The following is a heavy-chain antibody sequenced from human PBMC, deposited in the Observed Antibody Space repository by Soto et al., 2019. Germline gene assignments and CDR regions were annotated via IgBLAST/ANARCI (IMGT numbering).Heavy chain of an antibody. CDR3: AKDYTVAADPSSVILFDY. J-gene: IGHJ4*02. CDR1: GFTFKHYA. Sequence: GGSLRLSCAASGFTFKHYAISWVRQAPGKGLEWVSIIIANGGTFYADSVKGRFTISRDNSKSTVYLQMSSLRVEDTAIYYCAKDYTVAADPSSVILFDYWGQGALVTVSS. V-gene: IGHV3-23*01. D-gene: IGHD2-15*01. CDR2: IIANGGT.